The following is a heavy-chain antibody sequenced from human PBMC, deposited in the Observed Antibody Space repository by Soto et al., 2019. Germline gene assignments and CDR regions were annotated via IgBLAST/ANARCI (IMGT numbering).Heavy chain of an antibody. J-gene: IGHJ4*02. CDR2: ISYDGSNK. CDR1: GFTFSSYG. Sequence: GGSLRLSCAASGFTFSSYGMHWVRQAPGKGLEWVAVISYDGSNKYYADSVKGRFTISRDNSKNTLYLQMNSLRAEDTAVYYCAREGYSYGPQYFDYWGQGTLVTVSA. CDR3: AREGYSYGPQYFDY. V-gene: IGHV3-30*03. D-gene: IGHD5-18*01.